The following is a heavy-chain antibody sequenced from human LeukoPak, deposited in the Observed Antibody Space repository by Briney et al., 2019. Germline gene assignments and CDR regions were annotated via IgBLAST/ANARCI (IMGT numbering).Heavy chain of an antibody. CDR3: ARRLRTSRAFDI. CDR2: IYTSGST. D-gene: IGHD2-2*01. CDR1: GGSFSGYY. J-gene: IGHJ3*02. V-gene: IGHV4-4*09. Sequence: SETLSLTCTVSGGSFSGYYWSWFRQPPGKGLEWIGYIYTSGSTNYNPSLKSRVTISVDTSKNQFSLRLSSVTAADTAVYYCARRLRTSRAFDIWGQGTMVTVSS.